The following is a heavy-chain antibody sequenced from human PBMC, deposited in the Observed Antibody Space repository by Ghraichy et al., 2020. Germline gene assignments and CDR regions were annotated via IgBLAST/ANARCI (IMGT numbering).Heavy chain of an antibody. J-gene: IGHJ4*02. CDR2: INSDGSST. D-gene: IGHD6-19*01. Sequence: GGSLRLSCAVSGFTFSSYWMHWVRQAPGKGLVWVSRINSDGSSTSYADSVKGRFTISRDNAKNTLYLQMNSLRAEDTAVYYCAIPGDSSGPYRDWGQGTLVTVSS. CDR3: AIPGDSSGPYRD. V-gene: IGHV3-74*01. CDR1: GFTFSSYW.